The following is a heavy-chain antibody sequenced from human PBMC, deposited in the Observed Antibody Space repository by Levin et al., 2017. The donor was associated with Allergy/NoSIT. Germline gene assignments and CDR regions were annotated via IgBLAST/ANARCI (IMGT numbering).Heavy chain of an antibody. D-gene: IGHD1-26*01. CDR3: ARDRVILGDTNYYYGMDV. V-gene: IGHV4-59*01. Sequence: SETLSLPFPFSFFSLLLSSFLFLLPPPLKGLAWIGCMYYSGNTKYNPSLKSRVTISLDTSKNQFSLKLSSVTAADTAVYYCARDRVILGDTNYYYGMDVWGQGTTVTVSS. CDR2: MYYSGNT. CDR1: FFSLLLSS. J-gene: IGHJ6*02.